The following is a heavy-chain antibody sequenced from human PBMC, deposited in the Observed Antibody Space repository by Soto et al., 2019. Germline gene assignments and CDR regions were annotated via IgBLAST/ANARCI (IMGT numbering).Heavy chain of an antibody. Sequence: GSLRLSCAASRFTFSSYGMHWVRQAPGKGLEWVAVISYDGSNKYYADSVKGRFTISRDNSKNTLYLQMNSLRAEDTAVYYCAKDLGHSSGWLLGMDVWGQGTTVTVSS. CDR3: AKDLGHSSGWLLGMDV. CDR1: RFTFSSYG. V-gene: IGHV3-30*18. J-gene: IGHJ6*02. D-gene: IGHD6-19*01. CDR2: ISYDGSNK.